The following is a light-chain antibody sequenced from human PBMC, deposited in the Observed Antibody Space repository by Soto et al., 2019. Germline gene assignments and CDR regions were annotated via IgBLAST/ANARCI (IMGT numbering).Light chain of an antibody. CDR3: SSYTSSRTRV. J-gene: IGLJ1*01. Sequence: ALTLPASLSGSPGQSTTISCTGTSSDVGGYNYVSWYQQHPGKAPKLMIYEVSNRPSGVSNRFSGSKSGNTASLTISGLQAEDEADYYCSSYTSSRTRVLATGTKVTVL. CDR1: SSDVGGYNY. CDR2: EVS. V-gene: IGLV2-14*01.